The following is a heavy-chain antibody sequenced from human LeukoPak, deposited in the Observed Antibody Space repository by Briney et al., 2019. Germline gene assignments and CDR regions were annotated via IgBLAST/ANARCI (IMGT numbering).Heavy chain of an antibody. V-gene: IGHV4-59*01. CDR3: ARESIAGTLDAFDI. D-gene: IGHD6-6*01. Sequence: SETLSLTCSVSGGSISTYYWSWVRQPPGKGPEWIGYIHYSGSSNYNPSLKSRVTISVDTSKNQFSLKLASVTAADTAVYYCARESIAGTLDAFDIGGQGTMVTVSS. CDR1: GGSISTYY. CDR2: IHYSGSS. J-gene: IGHJ3*02.